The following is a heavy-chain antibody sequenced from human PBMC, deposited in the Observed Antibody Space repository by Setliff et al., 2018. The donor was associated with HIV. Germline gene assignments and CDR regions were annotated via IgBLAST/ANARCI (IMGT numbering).Heavy chain of an antibody. CDR2: IYPGDSDT. CDR1: GYSFTSYW. J-gene: IGHJ3*02. V-gene: IGHV5-51*01. D-gene: IGHD2-2*02. CDR3: ARLSGYCSSTSCHISAFDI. Sequence: LGESLKISCKGSGYSFTSYWIGWVRQMPGKGLEWMGIIYPGDSDTRYSPSFQGQVTISADKSISTAYLQWSSLKASDTAMYYCARLSGYCSSTSCHISAFDIWGQGTMVTVSS.